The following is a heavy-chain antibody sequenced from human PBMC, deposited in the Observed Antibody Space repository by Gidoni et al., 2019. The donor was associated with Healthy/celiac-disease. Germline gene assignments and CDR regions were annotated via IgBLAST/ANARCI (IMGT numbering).Heavy chain of an antibody. J-gene: IGHJ4*02. Sequence: EVQLLESGGGLVQPGGSLRPPCPASGFPFSSYAMRWVRQAPGKGREWVSAISGSGGSTYYADSGKGRFTISRDNSKNTLYLQMNSLRAEDTAVYYCAKRPPRAGTHYYFDYWGQGTLVTVSS. CDR2: ISGSGGST. CDR3: AKRPPRAGTHYYFDY. V-gene: IGHV3-23*01. D-gene: IGHD6-19*01. CDR1: GFPFSSYA.